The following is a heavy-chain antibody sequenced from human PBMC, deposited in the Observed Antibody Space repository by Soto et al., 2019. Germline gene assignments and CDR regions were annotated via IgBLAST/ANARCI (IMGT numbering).Heavy chain of an antibody. CDR3: ARLYDFWSGYPTYYFDY. V-gene: IGHV3-48*01. Sequence: PGGSLRLSCAASGFTFSSYSMNWVRQAPGKGLEWVSYISSSSSTIYYADSVKGRFTISRDNAKNSLYLQMNSLRAEDTAVYYCARLYDFWSGYPTYYFDYWGQGTLVTVSS. CDR2: ISSSSSTI. D-gene: IGHD3-3*01. J-gene: IGHJ4*02. CDR1: GFTFSSYS.